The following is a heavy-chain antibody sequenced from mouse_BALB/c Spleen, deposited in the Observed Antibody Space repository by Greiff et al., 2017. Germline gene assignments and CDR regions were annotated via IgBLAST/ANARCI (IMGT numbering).Heavy chain of an antibody. CDR1: GFTFSSYA. CDR2: ISSGGSYT. Sequence: DVKLVESGAGLVKPGGSLKLSCAASGFTFSSYAMSWVSQCPEKRLEWVAVISSGGSYTYYPDTLTGRFTISRDNAKNTLYLELSSLRSEDTAMYYCARSGEAWFAYWGQGTLVTVSA. CDR3: ARSGEAWFAY. V-gene: IGHV5-9-4*01. D-gene: IGHD1-1*01. J-gene: IGHJ3*01.